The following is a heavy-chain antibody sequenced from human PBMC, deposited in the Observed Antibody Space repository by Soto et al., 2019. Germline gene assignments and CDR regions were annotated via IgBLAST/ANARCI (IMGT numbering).Heavy chain of an antibody. CDR3: SRGMSTCTMIPPAHFDC. V-gene: IGHV1-69*12. CDR2: IIPIFGNA. D-gene: IGHD3-22*01. Sequence: QVQLVESGADVMKPGSSVKVSCTASGCTFSSYAISWVRQAPGQGLEWMGGIIPIFGNANYAQKFQGRVTITGDESTRKAYMELSRLGSEDTGWYYWSRGMSTCTMIPPAHFDCWGQGTLVTVSS. CDR1: GCTFSSYA. J-gene: IGHJ4*02.